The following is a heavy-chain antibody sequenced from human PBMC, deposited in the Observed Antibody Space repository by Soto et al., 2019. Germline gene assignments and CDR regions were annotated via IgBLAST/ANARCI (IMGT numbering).Heavy chain of an antibody. CDR2: ISSTGLYT. CDR1: GFSFTTYG. CDR3: ARSGDNYNVLDY. V-gene: IGHV3-21*01. Sequence: GGSLRLSCAASGFSFTTYGMSWVRQAPGKGLEWVSDISSTGLYTRYADSVKGRFSISRDNAKNPLYLQINSLRGEDTATYYCARSGDNYNVLDYWGQGTPVTVSS. D-gene: IGHD3-10*02. J-gene: IGHJ4*02.